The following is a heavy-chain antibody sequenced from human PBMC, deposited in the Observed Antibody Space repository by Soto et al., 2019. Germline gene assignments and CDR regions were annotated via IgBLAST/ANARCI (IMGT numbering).Heavy chain of an antibody. V-gene: IGHV5-10-1*03. CDR2: IDPSDSYT. CDR3: ATPRYYYDSSGYFPLGV. J-gene: IGHJ6*02. CDR1: GYSFTSYW. Sequence: EVQLVQSGAEVKKPGESLRISCKGSGYSFTSYWISWVRQMPGKGLEWMGRIDPSDSYTNYSPSFQGHVTISADKSISTAYLQWSSLKASDTAMYYCATPRYYYDSSGYFPLGVWGQGTTVTVSS. D-gene: IGHD3-22*01.